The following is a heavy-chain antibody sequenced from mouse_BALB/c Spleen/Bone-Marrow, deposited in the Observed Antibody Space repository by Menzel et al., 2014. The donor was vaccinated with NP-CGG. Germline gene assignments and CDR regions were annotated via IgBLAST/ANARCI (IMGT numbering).Heavy chain of an antibody. CDR1: GYTFTSYW. D-gene: IGHD3-2*01. CDR3: ARGTARAMMGY. V-gene: IGHV1S81*02. J-gene: IGHJ4*01. CDR2: IHPSNGRT. Sequence: QVQLQQPGTELVKPGASVKLSCKASGYTFTSYWIHWVKQRPGQGLEWIGEIHPSNGRTNYSEKFKTKATLTVDKSSTTAHMQLRSLTSEDSVVYYCARGTARAMMGYWGQGTSVTVSS.